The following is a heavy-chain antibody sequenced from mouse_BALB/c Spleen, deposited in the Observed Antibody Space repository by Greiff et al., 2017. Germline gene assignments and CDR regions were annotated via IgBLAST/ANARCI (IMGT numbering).Heavy chain of an antibody. CDR3: ARALYPVGAMDY. J-gene: IGHJ4*01. CDR1: GFTFSDYY. D-gene: IGHD1-1*01. V-gene: IGHV5-4*02. CDR2: ISDGGSYT. Sequence: EVQLVESGGGLVKPGGSLKLSCAASGFTFSDYYMYWVRQTPEKRLEWVATISDGGSYTYYPDSVKGRFTISRDNAKNNLYLQMSSLKSEDTAMYYCARALYPVGAMDYWGQGTSVTVSS.